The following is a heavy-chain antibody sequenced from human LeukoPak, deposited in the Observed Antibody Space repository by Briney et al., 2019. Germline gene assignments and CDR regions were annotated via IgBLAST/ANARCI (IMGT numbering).Heavy chain of an antibody. CDR1: GFTFSSYS. D-gene: IGHD4-17*01. CDR3: ARQTTTWFDP. Sequence: GGSLRLSCAASGFTFSSYSINWVRQAPGKGLEWVSSISSSSSYIYYADSVKGRFTISRDNAQNSLYLQMNSLRAEDTAVYYCARQTTTWFDPWGQGTLVTVSS. CDR2: ISSSSSYI. J-gene: IGHJ5*02. V-gene: IGHV3-21*01.